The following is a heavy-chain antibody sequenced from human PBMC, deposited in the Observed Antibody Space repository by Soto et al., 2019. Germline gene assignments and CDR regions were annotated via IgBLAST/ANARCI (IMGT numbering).Heavy chain of an antibody. J-gene: IGHJ5*02. CDR3: ARGLRYSSGYNWFDP. Sequence: GGSLRLSCAASGFTFSSYWMHWVRQAPGKGLVWVSRINSDGSSTSYADSVKGRFTISRDNAKNTLYLQMNSLRAEDTAVYYCARGLRYSSGYNWFDPWGQGTLVTAPQ. D-gene: IGHD6-19*01. CDR2: INSDGSST. CDR1: GFTFSSYW. V-gene: IGHV3-74*01.